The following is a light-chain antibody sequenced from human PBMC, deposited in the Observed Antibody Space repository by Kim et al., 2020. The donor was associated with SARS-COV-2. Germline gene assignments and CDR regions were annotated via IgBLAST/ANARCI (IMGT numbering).Light chain of an antibody. J-gene: IGKJ2*01. Sequence: QSASISCKSNQSLLHSDGKTYLYWYFQRPGQSPQLLIYEVSSRFSGVSDAFSGSGSGTDFTLKISRVQAGDAGVYYCMQGSHPPYTFGQGTKLEI. V-gene: IGKV2-29*02. CDR2: EVS. CDR1: QSLLHSDGKTY. CDR3: MQGSHPPYT.